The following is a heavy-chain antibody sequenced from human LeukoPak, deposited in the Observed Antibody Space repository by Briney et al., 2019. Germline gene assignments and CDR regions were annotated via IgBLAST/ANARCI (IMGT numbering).Heavy chain of an antibody. V-gene: IGHV3-64D*06. J-gene: IGHJ6*02. D-gene: IGHD3-10*01. CDR2: ISSKGGTT. Sequence: RGSLTLSCSASGFXFSSYAMHWLRQPPPKGLEYVSPISSKGGTTYYAHTLKGRNTISRDKSKNTLYLQMSSLRAEDTAVYYCVKSAGAGVPHCYYYGMGVWGQGTRVTVSS. CDR1: GFXFSSYA. CDR3: VKSAGAGVPHCYYYGMGV.